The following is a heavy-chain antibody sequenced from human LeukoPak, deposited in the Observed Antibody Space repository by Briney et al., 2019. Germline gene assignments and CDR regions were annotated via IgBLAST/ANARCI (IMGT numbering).Heavy chain of an antibody. CDR3: AKDSPLRTSYHGYFDY. Sequence: GGSLRLSCAASGFTFSSYAMSWVRQAPGKGLEWVSALTLSGTNTHYADSVKGRFTISRDISKNTLYLQMNTLRAEDTAVYYCAKDSPLRTSYHGYFDYWGKGTRVTVSS. D-gene: IGHD3-16*01. V-gene: IGHV3-23*01. CDR2: LTLSGTNT. CDR1: GFTFSSYA. J-gene: IGHJ4*02.